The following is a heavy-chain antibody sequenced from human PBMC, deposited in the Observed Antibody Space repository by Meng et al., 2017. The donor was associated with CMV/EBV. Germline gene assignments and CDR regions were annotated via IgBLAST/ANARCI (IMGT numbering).Heavy chain of an antibody. Sequence: SLKISCAASGFTFDDYAMHWVRQAPGKGREWVSGISWNSGSIGYADSVKGRFTISRDNAKNSLYLQMNSLRAEDTALYYCAKASGWSMGRGYNWFDPWGQGTLVTVSS. D-gene: IGHD6-19*01. CDR1: GFTFDDYA. J-gene: IGHJ5*02. CDR3: AKASGWSMGRGYNWFDP. CDR2: ISWNSGSI. V-gene: IGHV3-9*01.